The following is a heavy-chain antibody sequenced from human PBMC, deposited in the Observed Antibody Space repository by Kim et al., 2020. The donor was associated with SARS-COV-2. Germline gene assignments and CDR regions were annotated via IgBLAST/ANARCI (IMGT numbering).Heavy chain of an antibody. D-gene: IGHD5-18*01. V-gene: IGHV3-21*01. J-gene: IGHJ4*01. CDR2: ISGRSRYT. CDR3: ARVVDTSMVTTGFFDY. Sequence: GGSLRLSCAASGFTFSDYSMNWVRQAPGKGLEWVSSISGRSRYTYYADSAKGRFTISRDNAKKSLYLQMNSLRVEDTAVYYCARVVDTSMVTTGFFDYWG. CDR1: GFTFSDYS.